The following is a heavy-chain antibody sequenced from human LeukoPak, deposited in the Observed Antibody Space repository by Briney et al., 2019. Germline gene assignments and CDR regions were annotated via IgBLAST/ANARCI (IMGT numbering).Heavy chain of an antibody. Sequence: GGSLRLSCAASGFTFSSYAMSWVRQAPGKGLEWVANIKQDGSEKYYVDSVKGRFTISRDNAKNSLYLQMNSLRAEDTAVYYCARDRRDSSGWSDYWGQETLVTVSS. CDR3: ARDRRDSSGWSDY. J-gene: IGHJ4*02. D-gene: IGHD6-19*01. V-gene: IGHV3-7*01. CDR2: IKQDGSEK. CDR1: GFTFSSYA.